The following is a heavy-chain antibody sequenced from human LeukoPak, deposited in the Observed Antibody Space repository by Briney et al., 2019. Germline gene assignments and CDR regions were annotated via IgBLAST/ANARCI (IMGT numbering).Heavy chain of an antibody. Sequence: ASVKVSCKASGYTFTSYGISWVRQAPGQGLEWMGWISAYNGNTNYAQKLQGRVTMTTDTSTSTAYMELSSLRSEDTAVYYCARRRPYYYGSGSYGWFDPWGQGTLVTVSS. V-gene: IGHV1-18*01. CDR2: ISAYNGNT. J-gene: IGHJ5*02. CDR1: GYTFTSYG. D-gene: IGHD3-10*01. CDR3: ARRRPYYYGSGSYGWFDP.